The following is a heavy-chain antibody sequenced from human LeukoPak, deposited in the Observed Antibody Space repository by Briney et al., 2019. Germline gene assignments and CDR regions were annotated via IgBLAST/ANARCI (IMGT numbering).Heavy chain of an antibody. CDR3: AREKWPVVIAIGEFDY. Sequence: ASVKVSCKASGYTFTSYYMHWVRQAPGQGLEWMGIINPSGGSTSYAQKFQGRVTMTGDTSTSTVYMELSSLRSEDTAEYYCAREKWPVVIAIGEFDYWGQGTLVTVSP. CDR2: INPSGGST. D-gene: IGHD2-21*01. CDR1: GYTFTSYY. V-gene: IGHV1-46*03. J-gene: IGHJ4*02.